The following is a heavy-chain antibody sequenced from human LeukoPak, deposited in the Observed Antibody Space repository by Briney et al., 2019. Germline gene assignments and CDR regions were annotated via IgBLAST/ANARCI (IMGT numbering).Heavy chain of an antibody. CDR3: ARDVAYGDYGLDY. CDR2: ISYDGNNK. D-gene: IGHD4-17*01. CDR1: GFTFSTYT. Sequence: GGSLRLSCAASGFTFSTYTMHWVPQTPAKGLEWVPLISYDGNNKYYVDSVKGRFTISRDNSENTLYLQMNSLRVEDTAVYYCARDVAYGDYGLDYWGQGTPVTVSS. J-gene: IGHJ4*02. V-gene: IGHV3-30*04.